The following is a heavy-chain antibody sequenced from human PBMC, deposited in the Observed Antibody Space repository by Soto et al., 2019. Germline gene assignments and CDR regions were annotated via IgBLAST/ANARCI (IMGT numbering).Heavy chain of an antibody. Sequence: PVGSLRLACAVSRFICSSYDITFVRQAPGKGLEWVSTILVGGSPHYEDSVKGRFTISRDTSKNTVYLQMNSLTAGDTAVYYCAKATATSGGAFEIYGQGAMVTVSS. V-gene: IGHV3-23*01. D-gene: IGHD1-1*01. CDR3: AKATATSGGAFEI. J-gene: IGHJ3*02. CDR2: ILVGGSP. CDR1: RFICSSYD.